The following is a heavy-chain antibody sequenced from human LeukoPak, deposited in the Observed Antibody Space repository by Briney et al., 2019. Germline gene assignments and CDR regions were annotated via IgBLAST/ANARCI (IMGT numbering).Heavy chain of an antibody. CDR3: AKLVGEGFDY. Sequence: GGSLRLSCAASGFTFSSYGMHWVRQAPGKGLEWVAVISYDGGNKYYADSVKGRFTISRDNSENTLYLQMNSLRAEDTAVYYCAKLVGEGFDYWGQGTLVTVSS. J-gene: IGHJ4*02. D-gene: IGHD3-10*01. V-gene: IGHV3-30*18. CDR2: ISYDGGNK. CDR1: GFTFSSYG.